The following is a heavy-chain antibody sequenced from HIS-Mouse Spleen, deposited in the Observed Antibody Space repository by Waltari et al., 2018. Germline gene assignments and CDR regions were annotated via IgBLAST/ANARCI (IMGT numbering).Heavy chain of an antibody. CDR2: IYYSGST. V-gene: IGHV4-39*07. Sequence: QLQLQESGPGLVKPSETLSLTCTVSGCSISSSSYYWGWILQPPGKGLEWIGSIYYSGSTYYNPSLKSRVTISVDTSKNQFSLKLSSVTAADTAVYYCAREIPYSSSWYDWYFDLWGRGTLVTVSS. J-gene: IGHJ2*01. CDR1: GCSISSSSYY. D-gene: IGHD6-13*01. CDR3: AREIPYSSSWYDWYFDL.